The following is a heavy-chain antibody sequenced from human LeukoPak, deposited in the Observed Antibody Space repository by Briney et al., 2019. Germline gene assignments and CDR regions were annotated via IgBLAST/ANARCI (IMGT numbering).Heavy chain of an antibody. CDR3: AKLVTHFDY. D-gene: IGHD4-23*01. CDR2: ISGSGGNT. Sequence: GESLRLSCAASGFTFSSYAMSLVRQAPGKGLEWVSSISGSGGNTYYADSVKGRFTISRDNSKNTLYMQMNSLRAEDTAVYYCAKLVTHFDYWGRGTLVTVSS. CDR1: GFTFSSYA. V-gene: IGHV3-23*01. J-gene: IGHJ4*02.